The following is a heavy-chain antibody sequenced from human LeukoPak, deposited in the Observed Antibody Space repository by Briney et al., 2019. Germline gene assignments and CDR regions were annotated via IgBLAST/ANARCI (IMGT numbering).Heavy chain of an antibody. V-gene: IGHV3-7*01. D-gene: IGHD1-26*01. Sequence: GGSLRLSCEASGLTFSRDWMGWVRQAPGKGLEWVANIRQDGGETYYGDSVKGRFIISRDNAKNSLFLQMNRLRAEDTAVYYCAREGELPSPVFDYWGQGTLVTVSS. CDR3: AREGELPSPVFDY. CDR1: GLTFSRDW. J-gene: IGHJ4*02. CDR2: IRQDGGET.